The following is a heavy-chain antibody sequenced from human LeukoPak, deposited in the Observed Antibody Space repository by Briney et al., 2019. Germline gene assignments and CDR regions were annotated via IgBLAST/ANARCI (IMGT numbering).Heavy chain of an antibody. J-gene: IGHJ4*02. CDR2: ISDGGGST. Sequence: GGSLRLSCAASGFTFSSLAMSWVRQAPGKGLEWVSSISDGGGSTYYADSVKGRFTISRDNSKNMLFMQMNSLRADDTAVYYCAKSKCPHDTAGWHGYFDFWGQGTLVTVSS. V-gene: IGHV3-23*01. D-gene: IGHD2-8*02. CDR3: AKSKCPHDTAGWHGYFDF. CDR1: GFTFSSLA.